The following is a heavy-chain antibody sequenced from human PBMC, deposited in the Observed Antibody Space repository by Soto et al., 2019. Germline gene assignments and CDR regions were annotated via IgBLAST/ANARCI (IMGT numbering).Heavy chain of an antibody. J-gene: IGHJ1*01. D-gene: IGHD4-17*01. CDR2: YDTESSET. CDR1: GHTLSELS. V-gene: IGHV1-24*01. Sequence: QVQVVQSGAEVKKPGASVKVSCKVSGHTLSELSMHWVRQAPGQGLEWMGGYDTESSETIYAQKFQGRVTMTEGTSTDTAYLELRSLRSEATAVYYCAVDSGDYMSWVSWGQGTLVTVSS. CDR3: AVDSGDYMSWVS.